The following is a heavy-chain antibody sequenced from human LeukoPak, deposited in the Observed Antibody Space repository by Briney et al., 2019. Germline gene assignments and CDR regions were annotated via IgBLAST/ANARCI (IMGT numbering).Heavy chain of an antibody. CDR1: GFTFSNYG. V-gene: IGHV3-48*01. Sequence: PGGSLRLSCAVSGFTFSNYGMNWDRQAPGKGLGWESYISGSSTTIYYGDSVKRQFNISRDNAKNSLYLQMTRLRAEDTALYYCARDLTLLFCSGDNCYEGGWIDPWGQGTLVTVSS. CDR3: ARDLTLLFCSGDNCYEGGWIDP. D-gene: IGHD2-15*01. CDR2: ISGSSTTI. J-gene: IGHJ5*02.